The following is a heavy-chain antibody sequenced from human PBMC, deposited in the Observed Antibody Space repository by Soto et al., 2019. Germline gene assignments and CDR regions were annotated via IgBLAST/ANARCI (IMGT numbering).Heavy chain of an antibody. CDR3: ARDKSLDY. V-gene: IGHV4-61*01. J-gene: IGHJ4*02. CDR2: IYYSGST. CDR1: GGSVSSGSYY. Sequence: PSETLSLTCTVSGGSVSSGSYYWSWIRQPPGKGLACIGYIYYSGSTNYNPSLKSRVTISVDTSKNQFSLKLTSVTAADTAVYYCARDKSLDYWGQGTLVTVSS.